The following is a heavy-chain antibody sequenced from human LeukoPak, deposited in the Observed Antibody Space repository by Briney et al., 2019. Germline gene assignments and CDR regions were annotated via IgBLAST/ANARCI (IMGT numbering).Heavy chain of an antibody. CDR2: VSGSGGII. V-gene: IGHV3-23*01. Sequence: GGSLGLSCAASGFTFSSYAMSWVRQAPGKGLEWVSLVSGSGGIIQYADSVKGRFTISRDNAKHTMYLQMNSLRAEDTAIYYCAKDLAWNLGAMDVWGQGTTVTVSS. CDR3: AKDLAWNLGAMDV. J-gene: IGHJ6*02. CDR1: GFTFSSYA. D-gene: IGHD3-16*01.